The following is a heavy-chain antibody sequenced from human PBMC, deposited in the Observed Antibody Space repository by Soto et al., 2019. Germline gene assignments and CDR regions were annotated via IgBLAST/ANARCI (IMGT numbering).Heavy chain of an antibody. CDR3: ARRPGSWFDP. V-gene: IGHV5-51*01. CDR2: IFPSDSDT. D-gene: IGHD3-10*01. CDR1: GYSFTTSW. J-gene: IGHJ5*02. Sequence: GESLKISCKASGYSFTTSWIGWVRQMPGKGLEWMGIIFPSDSDTRYSPSSQGQVTISDDKSISTAYLQWSSLKASDTAMYYCARRPGSWFDPWGQGTLVTVSS.